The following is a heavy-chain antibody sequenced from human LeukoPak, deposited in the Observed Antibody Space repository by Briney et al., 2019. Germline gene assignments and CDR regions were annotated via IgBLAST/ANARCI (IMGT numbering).Heavy chain of an antibody. CDR3: ARGLNFDWLSPFDY. CDR2: ISAYNGNT. V-gene: IGHV1-18*01. Sequence: VASVKVSCKASGYTFTSYGISWVRQAPGQGLEWMGWISAYNGNTNYAQKLQGRVTMTTDTSTSTAYMELRSLRSDDTAVYFCARGLNFDWLSPFDYWGQGTLVTVSS. D-gene: IGHD3-9*01. J-gene: IGHJ4*02. CDR1: GYTFTSYG.